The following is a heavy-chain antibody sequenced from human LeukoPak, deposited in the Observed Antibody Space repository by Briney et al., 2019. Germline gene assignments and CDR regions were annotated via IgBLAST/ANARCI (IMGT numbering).Heavy chain of an antibody. V-gene: IGHV4-39*07. CDR2: IYYSGST. D-gene: IGHD5-12*01. CDR1: GGSISSSSYY. CDR3: AKDRDIVATIIGY. J-gene: IGHJ4*02. Sequence: PSETLSLTCTVSGGSISSSSYYWGWIRQPPGTGLEWIGSIYYSGSTYYNPSLKSRVTISVDTSKNQFSLKLSSVTAADTAVYYCAKDRDIVATIIGYWGQGTLVTVSS.